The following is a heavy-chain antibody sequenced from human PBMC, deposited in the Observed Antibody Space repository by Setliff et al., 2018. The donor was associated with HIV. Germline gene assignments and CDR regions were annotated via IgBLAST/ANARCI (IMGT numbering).Heavy chain of an antibody. D-gene: IGHD2-21*02. J-gene: IGHJ5*02. Sequence: SETLSLTCAVYGGSFSGYNWNWIRQPPGKGLEWIGEINHSGRIDHNPSPKSRVTISVDTSKNQFSLKLSSVTAADTAVYYCAGSIVVVTAAPLTWGQGTLVTVSS. CDR1: GGSFSGYN. CDR3: AGSIVVVTAAPLT. V-gene: IGHV4-34*01. CDR2: INHSGRI.